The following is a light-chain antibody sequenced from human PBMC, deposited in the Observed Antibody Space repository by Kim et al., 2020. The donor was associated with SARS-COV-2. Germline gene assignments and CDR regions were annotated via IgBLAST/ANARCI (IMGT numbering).Light chain of an antibody. CDR1: QGIGRD. J-gene: IGKJ1*01. CDR3: LQDYDFPWT. CDR2: LTS. Sequence: ASVGDTATITCRASQGIGRDLAWYQQKPGTAPTLLIFLTSKLHTGVPSRFSGSSSGADFTLTITSLQPEDFATYYCLQDYDFPWTFGQGTKVDIK. V-gene: IGKV1-6*01.